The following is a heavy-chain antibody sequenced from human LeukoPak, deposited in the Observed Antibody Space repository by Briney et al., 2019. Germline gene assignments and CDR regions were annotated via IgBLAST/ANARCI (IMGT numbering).Heavy chain of an antibody. D-gene: IGHD4-17*01. CDR2: IGSSSSYI. V-gene: IGHV3-21*01. CDR3: ARLRERTVDY. CDR1: GFTFSSYS. J-gene: IGHJ4*02. Sequence: PGGSLRLSCAASGFTFSSYSMNWVRQAPGKGLEWVSSIGSSSSYIYYADSVKGRFTISRDNAKNSLYLQMNSLRAEDTAVYYCARLRERTVDYWGQGTLVTVSS.